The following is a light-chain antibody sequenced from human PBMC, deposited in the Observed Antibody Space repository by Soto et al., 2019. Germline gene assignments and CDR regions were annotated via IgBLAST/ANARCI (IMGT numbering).Light chain of an antibody. Sequence: QSVLTQAASVSVSPGQSITISCTGTSRDVASYNLVSWYQQHSGKAPKLMIYEGSKRPSGVSNRFSGSKSGNTASLTISGLQAEDEADYYCCSYGGSVVFGGGTKLTLL. J-gene: IGLJ2*01. CDR1: SRDVASYNL. CDR3: CSYGGSVV. CDR2: EGS. V-gene: IGLV2-23*01.